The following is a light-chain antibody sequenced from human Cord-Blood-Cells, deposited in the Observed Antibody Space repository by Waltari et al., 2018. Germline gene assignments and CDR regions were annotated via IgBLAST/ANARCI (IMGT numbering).Light chain of an antibody. J-gene: IGLJ3*02. CDR3: SSYTSSSTWV. CDR1: SSDVGGYNY. Sequence: QSALTQPASVSGSPGQSITISCTGTSSDVGGYNYVSLYQQHPAKAPNLMIYDVSKRPSGVSNRFSGSKSGNTASLTISGLQAEDEADYYCSSYTSSSTWVFGGGTKLTVL. V-gene: IGLV2-14*01. CDR2: DVS.